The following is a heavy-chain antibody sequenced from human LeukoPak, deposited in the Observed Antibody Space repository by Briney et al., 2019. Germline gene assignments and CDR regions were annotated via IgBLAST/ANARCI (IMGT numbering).Heavy chain of an antibody. Sequence: GGSLRLSCAASGFTFSSNWMHWVRQAPGKGLVWVSRINEDGSTTNYADSVKGRSTIFRDNAKNTLYLQMNSLRAEDMAVYYCVRDLGGRSGHWGQGTLVTVSS. V-gene: IGHV3-74*01. J-gene: IGHJ4*02. CDR3: VRDLGGRSGH. CDR2: INEDGSTT. CDR1: GFTFSSNW. D-gene: IGHD1-26*01.